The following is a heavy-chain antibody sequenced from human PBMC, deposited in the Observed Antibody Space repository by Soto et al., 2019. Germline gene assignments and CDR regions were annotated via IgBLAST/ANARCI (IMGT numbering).Heavy chain of an antibody. CDR1: GGSISNYF. CDR2: IDNSGST. Sequence: SETLSLTCTVSGGSISNYFCNWIRQPAGKGLEWIGRIDNSGSTNYSPSLKSRIAMSADTSRNQFSLKLNSVTAADTAVYYCARGGQDFWSGPFDYWGQGALVTVSS. CDR3: ARGGQDFWSGPFDY. D-gene: IGHD3-3*01. V-gene: IGHV4-4*07. J-gene: IGHJ4*02.